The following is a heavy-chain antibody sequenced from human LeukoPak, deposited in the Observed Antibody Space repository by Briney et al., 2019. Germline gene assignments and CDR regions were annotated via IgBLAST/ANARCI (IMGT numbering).Heavy chain of an antibody. CDR1: GGSFSGYY. Sequence: PSETLSLTCAVYGGSFSGYYWSWIRQPPGKGLEWIGEINHSGSTNYNPSLKSRVTISVDTSKNQFSLKLSSVTAADTAVYYCARGARKKATGFNTPNYYYYYMDVWGKGTAVTVSS. J-gene: IGHJ6*03. D-gene: IGHD3/OR15-3a*01. CDR2: INHSGST. CDR3: ARGARKKATGFNTPNYYYYYMDV. V-gene: IGHV4-34*01.